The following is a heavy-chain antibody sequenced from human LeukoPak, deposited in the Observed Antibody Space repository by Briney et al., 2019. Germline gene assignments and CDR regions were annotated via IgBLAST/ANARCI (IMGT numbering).Heavy chain of an antibody. V-gene: IGHV3-21*01. J-gene: IGHJ6*02. Sequence: PGRSLRLSCAASGFTFSSYGMHWVRQAPGKGLEWVSSISSSSSYIYYADSVKGRFTISRDNAKNSLYLQMNSLRAEDTAVYYCARDHTVTWSAGDYYGMDVWGQGTTVTVSS. CDR3: ARDHTVTWSAGDYYGMDV. CDR1: GFTFSSYG. CDR2: ISSSSSYI. D-gene: IGHD4-11*01.